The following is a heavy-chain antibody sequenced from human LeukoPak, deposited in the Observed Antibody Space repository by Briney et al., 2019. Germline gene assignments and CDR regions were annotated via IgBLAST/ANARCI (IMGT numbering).Heavy chain of an antibody. D-gene: IGHD4-11*01. CDR1: GFSFSDFG. Sequence: GGSLRLSCAASGFSFSDFGMGWVRQAPGKRLEWVSSIFGSRDSISYANSVKGRFTISRDNAENSLYLQMDGLRVEDTAVYYCTRGMDHINYAWFDPWGQGTLVIVSS. CDR3: TRGMDHINYAWFDP. V-gene: IGHV3-21*06. J-gene: IGHJ5*02. CDR2: IFGSRDSI.